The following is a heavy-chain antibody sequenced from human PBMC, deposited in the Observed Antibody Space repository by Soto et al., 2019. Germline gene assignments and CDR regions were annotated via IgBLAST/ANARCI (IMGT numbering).Heavy chain of an antibody. CDR2: MNSDGSII. Sequence: GGSLRLSCAVAGYTFGNHWMYWVRQAPGKGLEWVSRMNSDGSIINYEDSVKGRFTVSRDNAKNTLYLQMNSLRVEDTAVYYCATAEVDYWGPGTLVTVSS. V-gene: IGHV3-74*01. J-gene: IGHJ4*02. CDR3: ATAEVDY. CDR1: GYTFGNHW.